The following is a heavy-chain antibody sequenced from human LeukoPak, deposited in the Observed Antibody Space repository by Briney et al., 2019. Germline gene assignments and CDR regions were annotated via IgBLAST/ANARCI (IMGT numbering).Heavy chain of an antibody. CDR1: GFTFSSYS. CDR2: ISTSSSTI. V-gene: IGHV3-48*01. J-gene: IGHJ4*02. CDR3: AKDLGYCSSTSCSYFDY. Sequence: GGSLRLSCAASGFTFSSYSMNWVRLAPGKGLEWVSYISTSSSTIYYADSVKGRFTISRDNAKNSLYLQMNSLRAEDTALYYCAKDLGYCSSTSCSYFDYWGQGTLVTVSS. D-gene: IGHD2-2*01.